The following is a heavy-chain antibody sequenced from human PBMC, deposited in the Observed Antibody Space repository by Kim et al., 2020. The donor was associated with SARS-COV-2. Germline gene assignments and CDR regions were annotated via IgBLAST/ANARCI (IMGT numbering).Heavy chain of an antibody. CDR1: GGSFSGYY. CDR3: ARLGVSRYFDL. V-gene: IGHV4-34*01. Sequence: SETLSLTCAVYGGSFSGYYWSWIRQPPGKGLEWIGEINHSGSTNYNPSLKSRVTISVDTSKNQFSLKLSSVTAADTAVYYCARLGVSRYFDLWGRGTLVTVSS. D-gene: IGHD3-16*01. CDR2: INHSGST. J-gene: IGHJ2*01.